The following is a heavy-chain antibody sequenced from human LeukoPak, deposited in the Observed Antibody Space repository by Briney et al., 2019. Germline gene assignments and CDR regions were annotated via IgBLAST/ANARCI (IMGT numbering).Heavy chain of an antibody. CDR2: IKQDGSEK. D-gene: IGHD5-24*01. CDR3: ARDHARHGYNF. J-gene: IGHJ4*02. Sequence: PGGSLRLSCAASEFTFSRYWMNWVRQAPGKWLEWVANIKQDGSEKYYVDSVKGRFTISRDNAQNSLYLQMNSLRVEDTAVYYCARDHARHGYNFWGQGTLVTVSS. V-gene: IGHV3-7*01. CDR1: EFTFSRYW.